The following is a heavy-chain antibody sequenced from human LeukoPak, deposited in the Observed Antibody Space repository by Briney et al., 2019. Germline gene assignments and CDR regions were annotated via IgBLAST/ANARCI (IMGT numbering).Heavy chain of an antibody. Sequence: SETLSLTCTVSGGSISGYYWSWVRQPPGKGLEWIGYIYDSGTTNYNPSLKSRVTISEDTSKNQFSLKLTSVAAADTAVYYCAKKVESKWFDPWGQGTMVTVSS. V-gene: IGHV4-59*01. J-gene: IGHJ5*02. D-gene: IGHD1-1*01. CDR1: GGSISGYY. CDR3: AKKVESKWFDP. CDR2: IYDSGTT.